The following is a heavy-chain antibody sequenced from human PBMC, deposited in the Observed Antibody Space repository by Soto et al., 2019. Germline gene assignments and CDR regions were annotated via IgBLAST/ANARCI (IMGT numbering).Heavy chain of an antibody. J-gene: IGHJ6*02. CDR1: GGCIGSGSYY. CDR2: IYYSGST. D-gene: IGHD2-8*01. Sequence: TMSVTWSVAGGCIGSGSYYWGWIRQRPGKGLEWIGSIYYSGSTYYNPSLKSRVTISVDTSKNQFSLKLSSVTAADTAVYYCARHEWAEIYGMDVWGQGTTLTVSS. CDR3: ARHEWAEIYGMDV. V-gene: IGHV4-39*01.